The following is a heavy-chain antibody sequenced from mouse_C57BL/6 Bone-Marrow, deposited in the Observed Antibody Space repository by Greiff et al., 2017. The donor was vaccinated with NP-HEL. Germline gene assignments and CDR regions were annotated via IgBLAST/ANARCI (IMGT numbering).Heavy chain of an antibody. J-gene: IGHJ2*01. CDR2: INPYNGGT. CDR3: ARGTTVVATPFDY. Sequence: EVKLMESGPVLVKPGASVKMSCKASGYTFTDYYMNWVKQSHGKSLEWIGVINPYNGGTSYNQKFKGKATLTVDKSSSTAYMELNSLTSEDSAVYYCARGTTVVATPFDYWGQGTTLTVSS. D-gene: IGHD1-1*01. CDR1: GYTFTDYY. V-gene: IGHV1-19*01.